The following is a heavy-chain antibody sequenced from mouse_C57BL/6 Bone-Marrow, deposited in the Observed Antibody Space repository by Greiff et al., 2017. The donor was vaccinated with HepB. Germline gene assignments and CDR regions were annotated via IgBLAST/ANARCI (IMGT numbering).Heavy chain of an antibody. CDR2: INPYNGGT. Sequence: VQLQQSGPVLVKPGASVKMSCKASGYTFTDYYMNWVKQSHGKSLEWIGVINPYNGGTSYNQKFKGKATLTVDKSSSTAYMELNSLTSEDSAVYYCARRGYDPWFAYWGQGTLVTVSA. D-gene: IGHD2-3*01. CDR1: GYTFTDYY. J-gene: IGHJ3*01. CDR3: ARRGYDPWFAY. V-gene: IGHV1-19*01.